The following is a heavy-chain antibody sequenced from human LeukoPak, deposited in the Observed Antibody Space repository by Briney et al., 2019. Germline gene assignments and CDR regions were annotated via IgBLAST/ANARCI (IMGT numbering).Heavy chain of an antibody. CDR3: AKGSSRGAYSSSSGTFDY. J-gene: IGHJ4*02. Sequence: PGGSLRLSCAASGFTFSSYSMNWVRQAPGKGLEWVSYISSSSSTIYYAGSVRGRFTISRDNSKNTLYLQMNSLRAEDTAVYYCAKGSSRGAYSSSSGTFDYWGQGTLVTVSS. CDR1: GFTFSSYS. D-gene: IGHD6-6*01. CDR2: ISSSSSTI. V-gene: IGHV3-48*01.